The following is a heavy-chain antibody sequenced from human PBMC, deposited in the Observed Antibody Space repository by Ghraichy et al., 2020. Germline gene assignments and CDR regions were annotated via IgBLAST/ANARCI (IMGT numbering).Heavy chain of an antibody. D-gene: IGHD3-3*01. J-gene: IGHJ4*02. CDR1: GFTFSGSA. CDR3: TRPYDFWSGYSDY. Sequence: GESLNISCAASGFTFSGSAMHWVRQASGKGLEWVGRIRSKANSYATAYAASVKGRFTISRDDSKNTAYLQMNSLKTEDTAVYYCTRPYDFWSGYSDYWGQGTLVTVSS. V-gene: IGHV3-73*01. CDR2: IRSKANSYAT.